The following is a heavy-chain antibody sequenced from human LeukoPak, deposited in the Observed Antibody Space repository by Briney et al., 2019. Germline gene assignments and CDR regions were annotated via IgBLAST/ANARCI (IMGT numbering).Heavy chain of an antibody. CDR3: VRRQHYGDPH. V-gene: IGHV4-39*01. D-gene: IGHD4-17*01. CDR2: IYYDGTT. CDR1: GDSLRNSGSY. J-gene: IGHJ4*02. Sequence: SETLSLTCTVSGDSLRNSGSYWVWNRQPSGKGLEWIGSIYYDGTTYHSPSLKSRVIISADTSKSQFSLKMISVTAADTAVYWCVRRQHYGDPHWGQGTLVTVST.